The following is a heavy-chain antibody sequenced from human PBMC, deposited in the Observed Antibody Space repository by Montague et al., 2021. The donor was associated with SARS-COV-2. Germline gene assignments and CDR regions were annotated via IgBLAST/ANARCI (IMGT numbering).Heavy chain of an antibody. CDR2: ISSSSSYI. V-gene: IGHV3-21*01. CDR1: GFTFSSYR. D-gene: IGHD5-12*01. J-gene: IGHJ4*02. Sequence: SLRLSCAASGFTFSSYRMNWVRQAPGKGLEWVSSISSSSSYIYYSDSVKGRFTISRDNAKNSLYLQMNSLRAEDTAVYYCARRGYSGYDYHLLVDYWGQGTLVTVSS. CDR3: ARRGYSGYDYHLLVDY.